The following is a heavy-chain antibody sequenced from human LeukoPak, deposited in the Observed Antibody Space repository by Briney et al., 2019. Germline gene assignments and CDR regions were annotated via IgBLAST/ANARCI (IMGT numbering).Heavy chain of an antibody. Sequence: GGSLRLSCAASGFTFSSYAMSWVRQAPGKGLEWVSAISGSGGSTYYADSVKGRFTISRDNSKNTLYLQMNSLRAKDTAVYYCAKDPVHSGPLAAAPRDPWGQGTLVTVSS. CDR1: GFTFSSYA. CDR3: AKDPVHSGPLAAAPRDP. V-gene: IGHV3-23*01. J-gene: IGHJ5*02. D-gene: IGHD6-13*01. CDR2: ISGSGGST.